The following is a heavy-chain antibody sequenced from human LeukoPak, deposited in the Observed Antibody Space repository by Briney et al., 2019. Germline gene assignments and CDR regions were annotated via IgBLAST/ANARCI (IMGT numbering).Heavy chain of an antibody. V-gene: IGHV4-61*02. J-gene: IGHJ5*02. CDR3: ARELLGYCSSTSCHTADWFDP. Sequence: PSQTLSLTCTVSGGSISSGSYYWSWIRQPAGKGLEWIGRIYTSGSTNYNPSLKSRVTILVDTSKNQFSLKLSSVTAADTAVYYCARELLGYCSSTSCHTADWFDPWGQGTLVTVSS. CDR1: GGSISSGSYY. D-gene: IGHD2-2*01. CDR2: IYTSGST.